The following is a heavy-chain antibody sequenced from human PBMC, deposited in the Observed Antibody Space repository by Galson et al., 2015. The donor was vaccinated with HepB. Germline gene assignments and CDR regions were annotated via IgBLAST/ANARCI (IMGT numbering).Heavy chain of an antibody. Sequence: SVKVSCKASGYTFTSYDINWVRQATGQGLEWMGWMNPNSGNTGYAQKFQGRVTMTRNTSIRTAYMELSSLRSEDTAVYYCARGGGSSWYYYYYGMDVWGQGTTVTVSS. D-gene: IGHD6-13*01. J-gene: IGHJ6*02. V-gene: IGHV1-8*01. CDR3: ARGGGSSWYYYYYGMDV. CDR1: GYTFTSYD. CDR2: MNPNSGNT.